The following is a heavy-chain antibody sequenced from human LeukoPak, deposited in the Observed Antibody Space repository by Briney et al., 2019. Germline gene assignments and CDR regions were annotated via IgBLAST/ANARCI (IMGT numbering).Heavy chain of an antibody. CDR1: GFTFSNYA. V-gene: IGHV3-64*01. J-gene: IGHJ5*02. CDR2: ISSNGGST. Sequence: GGSLRLSCAASGFTFSNYAMHWVRQAPGKGLEYVSAISSNGGSTYYANSVKGRFTISRDNSKNTLYLQMGSLRAEDMAVYYCARGLAPEDWFDPWGQGTLVTVSS. CDR3: ARGLAPEDWFDP.